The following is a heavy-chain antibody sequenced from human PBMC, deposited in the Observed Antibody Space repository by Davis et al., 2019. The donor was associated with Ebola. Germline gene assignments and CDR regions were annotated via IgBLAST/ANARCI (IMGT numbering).Heavy chain of an antibody. J-gene: IGHJ6*02. CDR2: IKQDGSEK. CDR3: TRHAYYYYYGMDV. CDR1: GFTFSSYW. V-gene: IGHV3-7*03. Sequence: GGSLRLSCAASGFTFSSYWMSWVRQAPGKGLEWVANIKQDGSEKYYVDSVKGRFTISRDNAKNSLYLQMNSLKTEDTAVYYCTRHAYYYYYGMDVWGQGTTVTVSS.